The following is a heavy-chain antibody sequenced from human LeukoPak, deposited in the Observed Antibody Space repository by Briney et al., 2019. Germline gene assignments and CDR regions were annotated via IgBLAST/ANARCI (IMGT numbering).Heavy chain of an antibody. CDR3: DPDAVGLDAFDI. Sequence: PSETLSLTCAVYGGSFSGYYWSWIRQPPGKGLEWIGEINHSGSTNYNPSLKSRVTISVDTSKNQFSLKLSSVTAADTAVYYCDPDAVGLDAFDIWGQGTMVTVSS. CDR1: GGSFSGYY. CDR2: INHSGST. J-gene: IGHJ3*02. D-gene: IGHD1-26*01. V-gene: IGHV4-34*01.